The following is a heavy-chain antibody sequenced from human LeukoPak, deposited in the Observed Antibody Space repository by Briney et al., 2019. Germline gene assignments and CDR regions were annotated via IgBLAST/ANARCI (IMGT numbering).Heavy chain of an antibody. J-gene: IGHJ6*03. CDR2: INHSGST. CDR1: GYSISSGYY. V-gene: IGHV4-38-2*02. Sequence: SETLSLTCTVSGYSISSGYYWGWIRQPPGKGLEWIGSINHSGSTNYNPSLKSRVTISVDTSKNQFSLKLSSVTAADTAVYYCARRSYDFWSGYSYYMDARGKGTTVTVSS. D-gene: IGHD3-3*01. CDR3: ARRSYDFWSGYSYYMDA.